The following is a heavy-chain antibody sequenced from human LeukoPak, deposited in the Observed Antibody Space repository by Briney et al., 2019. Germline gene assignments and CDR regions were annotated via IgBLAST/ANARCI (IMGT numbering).Heavy chain of an antibody. CDR3: ARDWSGYCSGGSCPYYFDF. V-gene: IGHV1-18*04. D-gene: IGHD2-15*01. CDR2: ISIYNGNG. CDR1: GYTFTSYG. Sequence: GASVKVSCKASGYTFTSYGISWVRQAPGQGLEWMGWISIYNGNGNYPQKFQGRVTLTTDTSTSTAYMELRSLTSDDTAVYYCARDWSGYCSGGSCPYYFDFWGQGTLVTVSS. J-gene: IGHJ4*02.